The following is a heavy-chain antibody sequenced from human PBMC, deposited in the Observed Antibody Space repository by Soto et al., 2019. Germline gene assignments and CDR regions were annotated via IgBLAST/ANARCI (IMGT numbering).Heavy chain of an antibody. Sequence: GESLKISCESSGYTFANYWIGWVRQVPGKGLEWVAIIYPSDSRTIYSPSFQGQVTISADKSISTAYLQWTSLKASDTAIYYCARSLTAVVRKLITGGQLCGDYGMDVWGQGTTVTVSS. J-gene: IGHJ6*02. V-gene: IGHV5-51*01. CDR3: ARSLTAVVRKLITGGQLCGDYGMDV. D-gene: IGHD3-10*01. CDR1: GYTFANYW. CDR2: IYPSDSRT.